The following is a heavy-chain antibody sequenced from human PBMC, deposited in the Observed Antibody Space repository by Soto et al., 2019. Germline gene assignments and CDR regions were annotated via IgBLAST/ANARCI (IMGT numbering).Heavy chain of an antibody. V-gene: IGHV3-11*06. D-gene: IGHD2-2*01. Sequence: GGSLRLSCAASGFTFSDYYMSWIRQAPGKGLEWVSYISSSSSYTNYADSVKGRFTISRDNAKNSLYLQMNSLRAEDTAVYYCARFCSSTSCSGYYGMDVWGQGTTVTVSS. CDR1: GFTFSDYY. CDR3: ARFCSSTSCSGYYGMDV. CDR2: ISSSSSYT. J-gene: IGHJ6*02.